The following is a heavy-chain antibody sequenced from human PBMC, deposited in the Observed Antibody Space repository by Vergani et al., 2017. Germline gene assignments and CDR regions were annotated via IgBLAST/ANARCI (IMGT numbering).Heavy chain of an antibody. Sequence: EVQLQESGGGLVKPGGSLRVSCAASGFSFSTYSINWVRQAPGKGLEWVSSISGRSNYIYYADSLKGRFTISRDNSKNSVYLQMNSLRAEDTAIYYYARKKYYDSKDYYQVEPFDYWGQGTLVTVSS. D-gene: IGHD3-22*01. CDR3: ARKKYYDSKDYYQVEPFDY. CDR1: GFSFSTYS. V-gene: IGHV3-21*06. J-gene: IGHJ4*02. CDR2: ISGRSNYI.